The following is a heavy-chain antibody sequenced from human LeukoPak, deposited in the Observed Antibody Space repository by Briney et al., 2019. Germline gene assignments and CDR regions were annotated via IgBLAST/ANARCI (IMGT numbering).Heavy chain of an antibody. CDR1: GYTFTSYY. CDR3: ARDLQWLVHGGGYYFDY. J-gene: IGHJ4*02. Sequence: SVKVSCKASGYTFTSYYMHWVRQAPGQGLEWMGIINPSGGSTSYAQKFQGRVTMTRDTSTSTVYMELGSLRSEDTAVYYCARDLQWLVHGGGYYFDYWGQGTLVTVSS. CDR2: INPSGGST. V-gene: IGHV1-46*01. D-gene: IGHD6-19*01.